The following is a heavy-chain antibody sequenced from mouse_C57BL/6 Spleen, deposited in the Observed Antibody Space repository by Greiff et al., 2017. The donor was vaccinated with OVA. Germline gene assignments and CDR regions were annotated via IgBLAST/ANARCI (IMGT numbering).Heavy chain of an antibody. CDR1: GFSLTSYG. CDR2: IWRGGST. D-gene: IGHD2-4*01. Sequence: VKLQQSGPGLVQPSQSLSITCTVSGFSLTSYGVHWVRQSPGKGLEWLGVIWRGGSTDYNAAFMSRLSITKDNSKSQVFFKMNSLQADDTAIYYCAKNYDYDENYFDYWGQGTTLTVSS. CDR3: AKNYDYDENYFDY. J-gene: IGHJ2*01. V-gene: IGHV2-5*01.